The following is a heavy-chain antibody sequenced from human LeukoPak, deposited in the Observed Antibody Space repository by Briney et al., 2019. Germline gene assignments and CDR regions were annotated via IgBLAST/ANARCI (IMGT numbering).Heavy chain of an antibody. Sequence: PSETLSLTCTVSGGSISSSSYYWSWIRQPPGKGLEWIGEINHSGSTNYNPSLKSRVTISVDTSKNQFSLKLSSVTAADTAVYYCARGRRLPIQLWKSYYYYYMDVWGKGTTVTVSS. CDR2: INHSGST. CDR3: ARGRRLPIQLWKSYYYYYMDV. CDR1: GGSISSSSYY. D-gene: IGHD5-18*01. J-gene: IGHJ6*03. V-gene: IGHV4-39*07.